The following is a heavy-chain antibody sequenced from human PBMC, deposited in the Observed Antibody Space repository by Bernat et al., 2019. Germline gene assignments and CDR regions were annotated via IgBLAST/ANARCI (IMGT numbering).Heavy chain of an antibody. Sequence: QVQLVQSGAEVKMPGASVKVSCKASGYTFTSYYINWVQQATGQGLEWMGWMNPNSGNTGYAQKFQGRATMTRNTSISTAYMELSSLRSEDTAVYYCAVLGYCSSTSGYARAFDIWGQGTLVTVSS. CDR3: AVLGYCSSTSGYARAFDI. V-gene: IGHV1-8*01. D-gene: IGHD2-2*01. CDR1: GYTFTSYY. CDR2: MNPNSGNT. J-gene: IGHJ3*02.